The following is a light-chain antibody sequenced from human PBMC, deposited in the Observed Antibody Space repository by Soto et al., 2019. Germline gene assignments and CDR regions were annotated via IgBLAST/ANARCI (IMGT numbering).Light chain of an antibody. CDR1: QSVSSSY. CDR3: QQYGSSPRT. V-gene: IGKV3-20*01. J-gene: IGKJ1*01. CDR2: GAS. Sequence: EIVLTQSPGTLSLSPGERATLSCRASQSVSSSYLAWYQQKPGQAPRLLIYGASSRATGIPDRFSGSGSGTDFTLTISSLEPDDFAVYYCQQYGSSPRTFGQGTKVEIK.